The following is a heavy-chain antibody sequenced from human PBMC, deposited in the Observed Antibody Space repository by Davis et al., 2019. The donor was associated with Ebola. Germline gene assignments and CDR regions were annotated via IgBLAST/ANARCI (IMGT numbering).Heavy chain of an antibody. CDR2: IYHSGST. J-gene: IGHJ6*04. Sequence: MPSETLSLTCAVSGGSISSGGYSWSWIRQPPGKGLEWIGYIYHSGSTYYNPSLKSRVTISVDRSKNQFSLKLSSVTAADTAVYYCARDVVLMVYAIREYYYYGMDVWGKGTTVTVSS. CDR3: ARDVVLMVYAIREYYYYGMDV. V-gene: IGHV4-30-2*01. D-gene: IGHD2-8*01. CDR1: GGSISSGGYS.